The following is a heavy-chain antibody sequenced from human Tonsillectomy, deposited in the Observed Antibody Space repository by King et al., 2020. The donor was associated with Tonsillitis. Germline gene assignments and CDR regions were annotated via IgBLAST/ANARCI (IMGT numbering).Heavy chain of an antibody. CDR2: IWHDGSIS. Sequence: VQLVESGGGVVQPGRSLRLSCAASGFIFSIYAMHWVRQAPGRGLEGVAGIWHDGSISYYADAVKGRFTISRDNSQNTLFLQMNGLRAEDAAGYYCAKDLYRRSSVADYWGQGTLVTVSS. CDR3: AKDLYRRSSVADY. CDR1: GFIFSIYA. V-gene: IGHV3-33*06. D-gene: IGHD6-6*01. J-gene: IGHJ4*02.